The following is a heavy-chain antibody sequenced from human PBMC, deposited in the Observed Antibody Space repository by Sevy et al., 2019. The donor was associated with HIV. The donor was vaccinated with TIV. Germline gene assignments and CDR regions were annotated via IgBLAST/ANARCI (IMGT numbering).Heavy chain of an antibody. V-gene: IGHV6-1*01. CDR3: ARVMGIAARPKSENYYYYYGMDV. J-gene: IGHJ6*02. D-gene: IGHD6-6*01. Sequence: SQTLSLTCAISGDSVSSNSAAWNWIRQSPSRGLEWLGRTYYRSKWYNDYAVSVKSRITINPDTSKNQFSLQLNYVTPEDTAVYYCARVMGIAARPKSENYYYYYGMDVWGQGTTVTVSS. CDR2: TYYRSKWYN. CDR1: GDSVSSNSAA.